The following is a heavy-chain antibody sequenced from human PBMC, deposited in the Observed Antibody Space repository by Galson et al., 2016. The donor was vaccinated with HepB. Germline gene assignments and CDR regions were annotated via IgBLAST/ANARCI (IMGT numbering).Heavy chain of an antibody. Sequence: SVKVSCKASGDPFNNYAITWVRQAPGQGLEWMGIIINGFGTANYAQRFQGRVTITADESTSTAYMELSSLTSQDTAVYYCARGRELGVVFAYYFDYWGQGTLVTVSS. J-gene: IGHJ4*02. V-gene: IGHV1-69*13. CDR2: IINGFGTA. D-gene: IGHD2-21*01. CDR1: GDPFNNYA. CDR3: ARGRELGVVFAYYFDY.